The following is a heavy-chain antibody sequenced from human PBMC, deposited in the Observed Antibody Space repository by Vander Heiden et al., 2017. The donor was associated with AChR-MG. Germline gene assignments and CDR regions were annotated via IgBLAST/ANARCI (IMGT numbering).Heavy chain of an antibody. CDR2: IYYTGST. V-gene: IGHV4-30-4*01. J-gene: IGHJ3*02. D-gene: IGHD6-13*01. Sequence: QVQLQESGPGLVKPSQTLSLTCTVSGGSISSGDYYWSWIRQPPGKGLEWFGYIYYTGSTYYNPALKSRVAISVDTSKNQFSLQLNSVTAADTAVYYCARTRAATIDAFHIWGQGTMVTVSS. CDR1: GGSISSGDYY. CDR3: ARTRAATIDAFHI.